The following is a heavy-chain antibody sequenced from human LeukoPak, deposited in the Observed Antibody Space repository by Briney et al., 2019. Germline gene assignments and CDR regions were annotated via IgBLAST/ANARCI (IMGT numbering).Heavy chain of an antibody. CDR2: INHSGSA. J-gene: IGHJ5*02. D-gene: IGHD3-16*02. Sequence: SETLSLTCAVYGGSFSGYYWSWIRQPPGKGLEWIGEINHSGSANYNPSLKSRVTISVDTSKNQLSLKLSSVTAADTAVYYCARHEYDYVWGSYRLNWFDPWGQGTLVTVSS. V-gene: IGHV4-34*01. CDR1: GGSFSGYY. CDR3: ARHEYDYVWGSYRLNWFDP.